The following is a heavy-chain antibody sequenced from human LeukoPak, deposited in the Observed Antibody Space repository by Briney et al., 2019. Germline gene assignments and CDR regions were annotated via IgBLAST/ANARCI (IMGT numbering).Heavy chain of an antibody. D-gene: IGHD6-6*01. CDR1: GFTFSDYW. CDR2: IKQDGSQR. V-gene: IGHV3-7*01. CDR3: ARRVGSSSRRSPIDY. Sequence: GGSLRLSCTASGFTFSDYWMTWVRQAPGKGPEWVANIKQDGSQRYYVDSVRGRFTISRDNAKNSLFLQMNGLRAEDTAVYYWARRVGSSSRRSPIDYWGQGTLVTVSS. J-gene: IGHJ4*02.